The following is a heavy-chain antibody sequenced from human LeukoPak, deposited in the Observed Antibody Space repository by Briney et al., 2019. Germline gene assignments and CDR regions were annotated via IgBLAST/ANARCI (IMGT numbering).Heavy chain of an antibody. CDR3: ARHNYYGSGSYYNPDYFDY. V-gene: IGHV4-59*08. Sequence: SETLSLTCTVSGGSISSYYWSWIRQPPGKGLEWIGSIYYSGSTYYNPSLKSRVTISVDTSKNQFSLKLSSVTAADTAVYHCARHNYYGSGSYYNPDYFDYWGQGTLVTVSS. CDR2: IYYSGST. D-gene: IGHD3-10*01. J-gene: IGHJ4*02. CDR1: GGSISSYY.